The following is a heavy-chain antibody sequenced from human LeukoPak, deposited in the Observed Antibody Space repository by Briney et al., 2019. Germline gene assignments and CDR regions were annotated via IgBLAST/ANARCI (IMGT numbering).Heavy chain of an antibody. V-gene: IGHV4-39*01. CDR2: IYCSGST. Sequence: SETLPITCTVAGGSIISSSYHWGGTRQPPGEEQERVASIYCSGSTYYNPSLKSRVTMSVDTSKNQFSLKLSPVTAADTAMYYCARQTSMVTMYYFDQWGQGTLVTVSS. CDR3: ARQTSMVTMYYFDQ. D-gene: IGHD2-21*02. J-gene: IGHJ4*02. CDR1: GGSIISSSYH.